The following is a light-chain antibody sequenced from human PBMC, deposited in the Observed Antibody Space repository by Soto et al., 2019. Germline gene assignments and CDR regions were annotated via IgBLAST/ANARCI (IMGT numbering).Light chain of an antibody. CDR2: GAS. J-gene: IGKJ4*01. Sequence: DIVLTQSPGTLSLSPGDGATLSCTASQTVPSSYLAWYQHKVGQAPRLLIHGASSRATGIPDRFSGSGSGTDFTLSISTLEAEDFAVYYCQQYGTSPLTFGGGTKVEIK. CDR3: QQYGTSPLT. CDR1: QTVPSSY. V-gene: IGKV3-20*01.